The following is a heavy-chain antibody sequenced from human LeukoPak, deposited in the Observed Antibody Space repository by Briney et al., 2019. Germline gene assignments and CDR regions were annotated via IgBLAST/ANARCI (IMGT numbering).Heavy chain of an antibody. D-gene: IGHD5-18*01. V-gene: IGHV1-69*05. CDR2: IIPIFGTA. Sequence: SVKVSCKASGGTFSSYAISWVRQAPGQGLEWMGGIIPIFGTANYAQKFQGRVTITTDESTSTAYMELSSLRSEDTAVYYCARDRYSYGYGEFDYWGQGTLVTVSS. J-gene: IGHJ4*02. CDR1: GGTFSSYA. CDR3: ARDRYSYGYGEFDY.